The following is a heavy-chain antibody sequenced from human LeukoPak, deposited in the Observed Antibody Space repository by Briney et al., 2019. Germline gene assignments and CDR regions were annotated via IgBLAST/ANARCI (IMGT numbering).Heavy chain of an antibody. CDR1: GFTFSSYA. V-gene: IGHV3-30*04. CDR2: ISYDGSNK. D-gene: IGHD2-2*01. J-gene: IGHJ6*02. Sequence: PGRSLRLSCAASGFTFSSYAMHWVRQAPGKGLEWVAVISYDGSNKYYADSVKGRFTISRDNSKNTLYLQMNSLRAEDTAMYYCARGHPVVPAAAHYYYYGMDVWGQGTTVTVSS. CDR3: ARGHPVVPAAAHYYYYGMDV.